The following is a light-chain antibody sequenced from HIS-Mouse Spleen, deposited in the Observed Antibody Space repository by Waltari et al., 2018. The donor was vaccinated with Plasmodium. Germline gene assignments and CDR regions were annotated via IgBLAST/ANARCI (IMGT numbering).Light chain of an antibody. CDR2: STS. V-gene: IGLV7-43*01. CDR3: LLYYGGAVV. Sequence: QTVVTQEPSLTVSPGGTVTLTCASSTGAVTSGYYQNWFQQKPGQAPRALSYSTSNKHTWTPARFSGSLLGGKAALTLSGVQPEDEAEYYCLLYYGGAVVFGGGTKLTVL. J-gene: IGLJ2*01. CDR1: TGAVTSGYY.